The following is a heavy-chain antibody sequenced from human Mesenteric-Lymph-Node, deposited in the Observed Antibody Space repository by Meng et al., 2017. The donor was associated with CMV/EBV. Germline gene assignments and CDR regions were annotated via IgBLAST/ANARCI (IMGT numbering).Heavy chain of an antibody. Sequence: GESLKISCAASGFDFITYTMSWVRQAPGKGLEWVSSISISSGGYIYYADSVRGRFTVSRDNAKNSLYLQMNSLRAEDTAVYYCARVDRSGIWSFDSWGQGTVVTVSS. CDR1: GFDFITYT. CDR3: ARVDRSGIWSFDS. D-gene: IGHD6-13*01. J-gene: IGHJ4*02. CDR2: ISISSGGYI. V-gene: IGHV3-21*01.